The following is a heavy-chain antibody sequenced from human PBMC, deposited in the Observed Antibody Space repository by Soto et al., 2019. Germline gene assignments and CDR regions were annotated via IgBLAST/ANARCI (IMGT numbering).Heavy chain of an antibody. V-gene: IGHV4-39*01. CDR3: ARHRIAARRYGMDV. J-gene: IGHJ6*02. CDR2: IYYSGIT. D-gene: IGHD6-6*01. CDR1: GGSISSSSYY. Sequence: SETLSLTCTVSGGSISSSSYYWGWIRQPPGKGLEWIGSIYYSGITYYNPSLKSRVTISVDTSKNQFSLKLSSVTAADTAVYYCARHRIAARRYGMDVWGQGTTVTVSS.